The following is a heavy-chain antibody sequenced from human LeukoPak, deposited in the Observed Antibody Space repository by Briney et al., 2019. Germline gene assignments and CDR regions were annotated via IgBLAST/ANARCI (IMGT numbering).Heavy chain of an antibody. D-gene: IGHD1-14*01. CDR3: AKEPGP. J-gene: IGHJ5*02. CDR2: ITRSGGGSAGNT. V-gene: IGHV3-23*01. Sequence: GGSLRLSCAASGFTFSSYAMSWVRQAPGKGLEWVSGITRSGGGSAGNTYYADSVKGRFTISRDNSKNTLYLQMNSLRAEDTAVYYCAKEPGPWGQGTLVTVSS. CDR1: GFTFSSYA.